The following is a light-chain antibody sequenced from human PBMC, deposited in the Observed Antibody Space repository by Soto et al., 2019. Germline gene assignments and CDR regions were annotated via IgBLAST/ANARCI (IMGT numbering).Light chain of an antibody. CDR1: SCDVGTYNY. CDR2: DVT. Sequence: QSALTQPASVSGSPGQSIAISWTGTSCDVGTYNYVSWYQQHPGKAPKLMIYDVTNRPSGVSNRFSGSKSGNTASLTISGLQAEDEADYYCTSYRSSTLFVFGTGTKLTVL. J-gene: IGLJ1*01. CDR3: TSYRSSTLFV. V-gene: IGLV2-14*03.